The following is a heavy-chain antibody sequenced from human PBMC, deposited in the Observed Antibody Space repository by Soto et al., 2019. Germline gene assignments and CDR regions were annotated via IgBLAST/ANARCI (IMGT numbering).Heavy chain of an antibody. CDR3: ARGTGDRAYFDY. CDR2: IYHSGST. Sequence: SETLSLTCAVSGGSISSGGYSWSWIRQPPGKGLEWIGYIYHSGSTYYNPSLKSRVTISVDRSKNQFSLKLSSVTAADTAVYYCARGTGDRAYFDYWGQGTLVTVSS. V-gene: IGHV4-30-2*01. D-gene: IGHD2-21*01. J-gene: IGHJ4*02. CDR1: GGSISSGGYS.